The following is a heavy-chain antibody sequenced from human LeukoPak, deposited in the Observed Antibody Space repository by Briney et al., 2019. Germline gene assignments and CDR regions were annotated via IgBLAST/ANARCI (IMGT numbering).Heavy chain of an antibody. CDR1: GFTLSDHY. D-gene: IGHD3-10*01. CDR3: ARAVRGVDFDS. Sequence: GGSLRLSFAASGFTLSDHYMDWVRQAPGKGLEWVGRTRNKANSYTTEYAASVQGRFTISRDDSENSLYLQMNSLKTEDTAVYYCARAVRGVDFDSWGQGTLVTVSS. V-gene: IGHV3-72*01. J-gene: IGHJ4*02. CDR2: TRNKANSYTT.